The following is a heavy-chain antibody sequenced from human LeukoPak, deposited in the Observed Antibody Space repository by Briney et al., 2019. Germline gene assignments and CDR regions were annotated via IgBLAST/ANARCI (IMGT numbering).Heavy chain of an antibody. J-gene: IGHJ4*02. CDR3: ARAHYYDS. D-gene: IGHD3-22*01. CDR1: GFTFSSYG. V-gene: IGHV3-23*01. Sequence: GGSLRLSCAASGFTFSSYGMSWVRQAPGRGLEWVSGIGGSGSSTYYADSVKGRFTIARDNSKNTLYLQMNSLRAEDTAVYYCARAHYYDSWGQATLVTVSS. CDR2: IGGSGSST.